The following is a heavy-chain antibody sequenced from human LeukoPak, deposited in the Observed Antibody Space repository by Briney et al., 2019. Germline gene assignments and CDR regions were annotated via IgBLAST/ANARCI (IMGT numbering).Heavy chain of an antibody. CDR3: ARDGGFAERFYGMDV. D-gene: IGHD3-10*01. CDR1: GFNVSGNY. J-gene: IGHJ6*02. V-gene: IGHV3-66*01. CDR2: IYSGGST. Sequence: GGSLRLSCVVYGFNVSGNYMNWVRQAPGKGLEWVSVIYSGGSTYYAASVKGRFTISRDNSKNTLYLQMNSLRVEDTAVYYCARDGGFAERFYGMDVWGQGTTVTVSS.